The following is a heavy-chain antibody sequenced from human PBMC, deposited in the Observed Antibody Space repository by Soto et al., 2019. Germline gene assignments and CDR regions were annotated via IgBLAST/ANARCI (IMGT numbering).Heavy chain of an antibody. D-gene: IGHD3-16*01. J-gene: IGHJ3*02. CDR1: GYTFTGYY. Sequence: ASVKVSCKASGYTFTGYYMHWVRRAPGQGLEWMEWINPNSGGTNYAQKFQGWVTMTRDTSISTAYMELSRLRSDDTAVYYWARARSVGDDAFDIWGQGTMVTVSS. CDR3: ARARSVGDDAFDI. V-gene: IGHV1-2*04. CDR2: INPNSGGT.